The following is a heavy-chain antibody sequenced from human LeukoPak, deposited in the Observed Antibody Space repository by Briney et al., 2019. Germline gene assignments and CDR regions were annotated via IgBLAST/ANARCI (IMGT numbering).Heavy chain of an antibody. J-gene: IGHJ4*02. CDR1: GFTFNDYA. CDR3: ARGDYGDYMFDY. Sequence: GGSLRLSCAASGFTFNDYAMHWVRQAPGKGLEWVSGISWNSDSIDYADSVKGRFTISRDNAKNSLYLQMNSLRAEDTALYYCARGDYGDYMFDYWGQGTLVTVSS. CDR2: ISWNSDSI. V-gene: IGHV3-9*01. D-gene: IGHD4-17*01.